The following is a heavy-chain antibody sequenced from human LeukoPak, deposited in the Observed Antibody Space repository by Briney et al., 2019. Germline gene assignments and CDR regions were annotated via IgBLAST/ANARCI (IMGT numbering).Heavy chain of an antibody. D-gene: IGHD4-11*01. CDR2: IKSDGSST. V-gene: IGHV3-74*01. CDR3: ARDGYSDSLDY. J-gene: IGHJ4*02. Sequence: GGSLRLSCAASGFTFSSYWMHWVRQAPGKGLVWVSRIKSDGSSTTYADSVKGRFTISRDNAKNTLYLQMNSLRAEDTAVYYCARDGYSDSLDYWGQGTLVTVSS. CDR1: GFTFSSYW.